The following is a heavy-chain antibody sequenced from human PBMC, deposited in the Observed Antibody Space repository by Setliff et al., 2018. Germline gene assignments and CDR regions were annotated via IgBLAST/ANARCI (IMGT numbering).Heavy chain of an antibody. CDR2: ISSSSSYI. V-gene: IGHV3-21*01. J-gene: IGHJ4*02. D-gene: IGHD3-10*01. Sequence: PGGSLRLSCVVSGFDYAMRWVRQAPGKGLEWVSSISSSSSYIYYADSVKGRFTISRDNAKNSLYLQMNSLRAEDTAVYYCASGSLTRGVNYYWGQGTLVTVSS. CDR1: GFDYA. CDR3: ASGSLTRGVNYY.